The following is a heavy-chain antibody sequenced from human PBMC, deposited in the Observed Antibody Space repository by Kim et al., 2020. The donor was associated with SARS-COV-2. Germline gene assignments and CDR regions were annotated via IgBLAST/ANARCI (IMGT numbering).Heavy chain of an antibody. V-gene: IGHV4-39*01. D-gene: IGHD3-9*01. CDR3: ASPLRYLRGYFDY. Sequence: YSPSLKSRVTISVETSKNQFSLKVSSVTAADTAVYYCASPLRYLRGYFDYWGQGTLVTVSS. J-gene: IGHJ4*02.